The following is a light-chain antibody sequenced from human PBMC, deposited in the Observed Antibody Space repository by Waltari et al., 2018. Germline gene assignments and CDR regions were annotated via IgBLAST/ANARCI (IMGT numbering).Light chain of an antibody. CDR3: CSFTSSNNYI. Sequence: QSALIQPASVSGSPGPSITISCAGSRRDIGAFNYVSWYQQHPGKAPKLLINEVTHRPSGISARFAGSQSGNTASLTISGLQVEDEADYFCCSFTSSNNYIFGSGTTVTVL. CDR2: EVT. CDR1: RRDIGAFNY. V-gene: IGLV2-14*03. J-gene: IGLJ1*01.